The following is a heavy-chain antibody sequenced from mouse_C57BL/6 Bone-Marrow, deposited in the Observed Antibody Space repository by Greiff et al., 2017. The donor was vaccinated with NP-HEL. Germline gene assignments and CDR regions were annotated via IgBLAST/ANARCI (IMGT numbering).Heavy chain of an antibody. CDR1: GFTFSDYY. CDR2: ISNGGGST. Sequence: EVKLMESGGGLVQPGGSLKLSCAASGFTFSDYYMYWVRQTPEKRLEWVAYISNGGGSTYYPDTVKGRFTISRDNAKITLYLQMSRLKSEDTAMYYCARLYYGNYAMDYWGQGTSVTVSS. D-gene: IGHD2-1*01. J-gene: IGHJ4*01. V-gene: IGHV5-12*01. CDR3: ARLYYGNYAMDY.